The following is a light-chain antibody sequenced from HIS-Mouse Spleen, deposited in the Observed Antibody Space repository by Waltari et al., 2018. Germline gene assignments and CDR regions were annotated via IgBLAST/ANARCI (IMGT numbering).Light chain of an antibody. CDR3: YSTDSSGNHRV. V-gene: IGLV3-10*01. CDR2: EDS. CDR1: AFTEKK. J-gene: IGLJ2*01. Sequence: SYELTHPPTVSVTPPQTASITRPRDAFTEKKAYLYQQKSGQAPVLVIYEDSKRPSGIPERFSGSSSGTMATLTISGAQVEDEADYYCYSTDSSGNHRVFGGGTKLTVL.